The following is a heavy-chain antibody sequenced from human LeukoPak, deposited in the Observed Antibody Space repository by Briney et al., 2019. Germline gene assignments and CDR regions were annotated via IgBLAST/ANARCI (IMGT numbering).Heavy chain of an antibody. CDR3: ARELLYCGSTSCPFDY. D-gene: IGHD2-2*01. Sequence: PGGSLRLSCAASGFTFSSYSMNWVRQAPGKGLEWVANIKQDGSEKYYVDSVKGRFTISRDNAKNSLYLQMNSLRAEDTAVYYCARELLYCGSTSCPFDYWGQGTLVTVSS. CDR2: IKQDGSEK. CDR1: GFTFSSYS. V-gene: IGHV3-7*01. J-gene: IGHJ4*02.